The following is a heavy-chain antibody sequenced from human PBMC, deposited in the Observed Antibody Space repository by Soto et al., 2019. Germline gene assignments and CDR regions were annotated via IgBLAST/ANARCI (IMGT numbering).Heavy chain of an antibody. V-gene: IGHV4-4*02. CDR3: ARGKGIVDYSNYYYYMDV. Sequence: SETLSLTCAVSSGSISSSNWWSWVRQPPGKGLEWIGEIYHSGSTNYNPSLKSRVTISVDKSKNQFSLKLSSVTAADTAVYYCARGKGIVDYSNYYYYMDVWGKGTTVTVSS. CDR1: SGSISSSNW. D-gene: IGHD4-4*01. J-gene: IGHJ6*03. CDR2: IYHSGST.